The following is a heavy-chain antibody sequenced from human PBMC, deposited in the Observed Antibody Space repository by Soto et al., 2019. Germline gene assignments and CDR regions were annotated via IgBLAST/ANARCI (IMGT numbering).Heavy chain of an antibody. Sequence: GGSLRLSSAAAGFTLSYYGMSWVRQAPGKGLECVSAVSPSGQDIYYADSVRGRFTISREISKNTVFLHMNSLRTEDTAVYYCSKYREYPRTYFHYWGQR. J-gene: IGHJ4*02. CDR2: VSPSGQDI. CDR1: GFTLSYYG. CDR3: SKYREYPRTYFHY. V-gene: IGHV3-23*01. D-gene: IGHD6-6*01.